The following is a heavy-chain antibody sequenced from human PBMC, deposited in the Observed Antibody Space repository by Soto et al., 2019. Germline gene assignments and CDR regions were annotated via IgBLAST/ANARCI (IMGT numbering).Heavy chain of an antibody. CDR3: ARDRRYYDFWSGYFV. CDR2: IWYDGSNK. J-gene: IGHJ6*04. V-gene: IGHV3-33*01. Sequence: QVQLVESGGGVVQPGRSLRLSCAASGFTFSSYGMHWVRQAPGKGLEWVAVIWYDGSNKYYADSVKGRFTISRDNSKNTLCLQMNSLRAEDTAVYYCARDRRYYDFWSGYFVWGKGTTVTVSS. CDR1: GFTFSSYG. D-gene: IGHD3-3*01.